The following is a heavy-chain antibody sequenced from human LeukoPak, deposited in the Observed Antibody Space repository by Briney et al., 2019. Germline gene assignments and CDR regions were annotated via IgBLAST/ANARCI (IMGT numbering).Heavy chain of an antibody. D-gene: IGHD4-23*01. CDR2: ISGSGGST. Sequence: GGSLRLSCAASGFTFSSYAMSWVRQAPGKGLEWVSAISGSGGSTYYADSVKGRFTISRDNSKNTLYLQMNSLRAEDTAVYYCARDGRGYGGSVYYFDSWGQGTLVTVSS. CDR3: ARDGRGYGGSVYYFDS. J-gene: IGHJ4*02. CDR1: GFTFSSYA. V-gene: IGHV3-23*01.